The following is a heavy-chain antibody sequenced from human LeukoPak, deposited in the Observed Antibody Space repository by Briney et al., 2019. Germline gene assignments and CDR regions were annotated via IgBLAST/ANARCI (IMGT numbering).Heavy chain of an antibody. J-gene: IGHJ4*02. CDR1: GGSITGRNSF. D-gene: IGHD3-10*01. CDR2: IYFSGST. Sequence: SEALSLTCTVSGGSITGRNSFWGWIRQPPGKGLEWIGSIYFSGSTNYNPSLKSRVTMSVDTSKNQFSLRLSSVTAADTAVYYCARTHYTNLFDYWGQGTLVTVSS. CDR3: ARTHYTNLFDY. V-gene: IGHV4-61*05.